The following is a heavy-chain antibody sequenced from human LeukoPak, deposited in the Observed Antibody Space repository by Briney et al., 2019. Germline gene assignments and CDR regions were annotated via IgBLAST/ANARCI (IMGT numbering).Heavy chain of an antibody. D-gene: IGHD5-18*01. J-gene: IGHJ3*02. CDR3: ARPMSGYSYGGHDPFDI. CDR1: GGSISSYY. V-gene: IGHV4-59*01. Sequence: PSETLSLTCTVSGGSISSYYWSWIRQPPGKGLEWIGYIYYSGSTNYNPSLKSRVTISVDTSKNQFSLKLSSVTAADTAVYYCARPMSGYSYGGHDPFDIWGQGTMVTVSS. CDR2: IYYSGST.